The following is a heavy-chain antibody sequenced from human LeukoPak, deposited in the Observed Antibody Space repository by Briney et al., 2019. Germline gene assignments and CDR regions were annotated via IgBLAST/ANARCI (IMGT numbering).Heavy chain of an antibody. CDR2: IRYDGTEE. D-gene: IGHD6-19*01. CDR1: GFTFSTYG. CDR3: AKVGYGWSEVDY. J-gene: IGHJ4*02. Sequence: PGGSLKLSCAASGFTFSTYGMHWVRQAPGKGLDWVAFIRYDGTEEYYADSVKDRFIVSRDNSKNTVYLQMNSLRVEDTAIYYCAKVGYGWSEVDYWGQGTLVTVSS. V-gene: IGHV3-30*02.